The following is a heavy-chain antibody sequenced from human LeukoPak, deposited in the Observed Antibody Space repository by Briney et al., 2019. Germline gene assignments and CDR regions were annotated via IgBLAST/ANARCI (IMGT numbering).Heavy chain of an antibody. J-gene: IGHJ4*02. Sequence: SETLSLTCAVYGGSFSGYYWSWIRQPPGKGLEWLGEINHSGSTNYNPSLKSRVTISVDTSKNQFSLKLSSVTAADTAVYYCARSGSSGWQKPYYFDYWGQGTLVTVSS. V-gene: IGHV4-34*01. CDR2: INHSGST. D-gene: IGHD6-19*01. CDR1: GGSFSGYY. CDR3: ARSGSSGWQKPYYFDY.